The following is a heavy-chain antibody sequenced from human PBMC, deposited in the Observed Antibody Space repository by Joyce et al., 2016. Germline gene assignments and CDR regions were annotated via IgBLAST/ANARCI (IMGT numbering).Heavy chain of an antibody. Sequence: TFSNCGMHWVRQAPGKGLEWVAVISHDGSNKYYADSVKGRFTISRDNSKHTLYLQMNSLRAEDTAMYYCAKSLAGTSDYWGQGTLVTVSS. CDR2: ISHDGSNK. D-gene: IGHD6-13*01. V-gene: IGHV3-30*18. CDR1: TFSNCG. J-gene: IGHJ4*02. CDR3: AKSLAGTSDY.